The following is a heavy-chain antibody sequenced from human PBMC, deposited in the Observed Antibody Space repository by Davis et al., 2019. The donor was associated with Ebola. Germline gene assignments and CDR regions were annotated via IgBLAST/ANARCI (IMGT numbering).Heavy chain of an antibody. J-gene: IGHJ6*03. CDR2: ISGYDGYT. V-gene: IGHV1-18*01. CDR3: ARGVVPGVIGYYYMDV. Sequence: ASVKVSCKASGYTFSNHGISWVRQAPGQGLEWMGWISGYDGYTNYAEKVQGRVTLSTDTSTSTAYMELRSLRSDDTAVYYCARGVVPGVIGYYYMDVWGKGTTVTVS. CDR1: GYTFSNHG. D-gene: IGHD2-2*01.